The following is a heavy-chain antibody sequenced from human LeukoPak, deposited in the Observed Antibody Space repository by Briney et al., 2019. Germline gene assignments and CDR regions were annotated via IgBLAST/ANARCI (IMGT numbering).Heavy chain of an antibody. CDR2: IRYDGSNK. CDR3: AKDGGYYDSSGYYYFDY. CDR1: GFTFSSYG. D-gene: IGHD3-22*01. V-gene: IGHV3-30*02. J-gene: IGHJ4*02. Sequence: GGSLRLSCAASGFTFSSYGMHWVRQAPGKGLEWVAFIRYDGSNKYYADSVKGRFTISRDNSKNTLYLQMNSLRAEDTAVYYCAKDGGYYDSSGYYYFDYWGQGTLVTVSS.